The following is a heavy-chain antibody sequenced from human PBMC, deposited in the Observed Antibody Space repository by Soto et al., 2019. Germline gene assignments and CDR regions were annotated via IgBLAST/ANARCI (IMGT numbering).Heavy chain of an antibody. CDR2: IIPIFGTA. J-gene: IGHJ6*02. CDR1: GCTFTSYA. V-gene: IGHV1-69*12. D-gene: IGHD3-16*02. Sequence: QVQLVQSGAEVKKPGSSVKVSCKASGCTFTSYAISWVRQAPGQGLEWVGGIIPIFGTADYAQKFQGRVTITADESRSTAYMELSSLRSEDTAVYYCATMKGGYQSYYYGMDVWGQGTTVTVSS. CDR3: ATMKGGYQSYYYGMDV.